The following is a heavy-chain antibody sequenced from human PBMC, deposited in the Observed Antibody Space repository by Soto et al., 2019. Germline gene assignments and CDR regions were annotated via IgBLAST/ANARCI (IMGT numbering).Heavy chain of an antibody. D-gene: IGHD3-22*01. CDR3: ARDRYSYDSRAYQGVDWYFEL. CDR2: IRGSAGT. CDR1: GFTFRTYA. V-gene: IGHV3-23*01. J-gene: IGHJ2*01. Sequence: EVQLLESGGGLIQPGGSLRLSCTASGFTFRTYAMTWFRQAPGRGLEWVSAIRGSAGTFYATSVKGRFTISRDNSKNTLFLQMNSLRAEDTAVYYCARDRYSYDSRAYQGVDWYFELWGRGNLVTVSS.